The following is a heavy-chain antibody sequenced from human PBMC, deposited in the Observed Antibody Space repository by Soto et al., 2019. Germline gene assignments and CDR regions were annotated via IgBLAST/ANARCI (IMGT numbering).Heavy chain of an antibody. CDR2: IYYSGST. V-gene: IGHV4-59*01. J-gene: IGHJ5*02. CDR3: ARGTYNWFDP. Sequence: QVQLQESGPGLVKPSETLSLTCTVSGGSISSYFWSWIRQPPGKGLEWIGYIYYSGSTNYNPSLKRRVTISVDTSKNQFSLKLTSVTAADTAVYYCARGTYNWFDPWGQGTLVTVSS. CDR1: GGSISSYF.